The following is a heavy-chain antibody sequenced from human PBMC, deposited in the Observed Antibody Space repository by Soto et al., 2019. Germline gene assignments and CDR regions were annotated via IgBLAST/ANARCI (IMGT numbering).Heavy chain of an antibody. CDR2: ISSSSDYI. J-gene: IGHJ5*02. CDR3: ARGIEMATP. Sequence: EVQLVESGGGLVQPGGSLRLSCAASGFIFSRYTMNWVRQAPGKGLEWVSSISSSSDYIYYADSVKGRFTTSRDNAKTSLYLQMNSLRAEDTAVYYCARGIEMATPWGQGTLVTVSS. V-gene: IGHV3-21*01. D-gene: IGHD5-12*01. CDR1: GFIFSRYT.